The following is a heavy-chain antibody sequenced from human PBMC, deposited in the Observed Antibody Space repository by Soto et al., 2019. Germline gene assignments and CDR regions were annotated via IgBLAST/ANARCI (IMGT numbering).Heavy chain of an antibody. J-gene: IGHJ5*01. CDR3: ATVAPYYDVLDS. D-gene: IGHD3-9*01. Sequence: EVQLVESGGGLVKPGGSLRLSCAASGLSFSHVWMNWVRQVPGKGLEWVGRIKSKTSGGTTDHATPVKGRFTISRDDSKNTLYLEMNSLRSEDTAVYYCATVAPYYDVLDSWGQGTLVTVSS. V-gene: IGHV3-15*07. CDR1: GLSFSHVW. CDR2: IKSKTSGGTT.